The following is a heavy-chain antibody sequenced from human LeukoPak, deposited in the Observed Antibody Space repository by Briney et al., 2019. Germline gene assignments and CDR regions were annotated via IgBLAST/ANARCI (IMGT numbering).Heavy chain of an antibody. CDR3: ARARIHHNWFDP. V-gene: IGHV1-8*01. CDR2: MNPNSGNT. Sequence: ASVKVSCKASGYTFTSYDINWVRQATGQGLEWMGWMNPNSGNTGYAQKFQGRVTMTRNTSISTAYMELSSLRSEDTAVYYCARARIHHNWFDPWGQGNLVTVSS. J-gene: IGHJ5*02. CDR1: GYTFTSYD. D-gene: IGHD5-18*01.